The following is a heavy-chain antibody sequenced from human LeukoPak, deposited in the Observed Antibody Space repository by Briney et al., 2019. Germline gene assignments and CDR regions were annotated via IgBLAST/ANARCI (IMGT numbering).Heavy chain of an antibody. V-gene: IGHV3-23*01. CDR3: AKDSAGDYDLNFDY. CDR1: GFTFSSYA. Sequence: GWSLRLSCAASGFTFSSYAMSWVRQAPGKGLEWVSAISGSGGSTYYADSVKGRFTISRDNSKNTLYLQMNSLRAEDTAVYYCAKDSAGDYDLNFDYWGQGTLVTVSS. J-gene: IGHJ4*02. D-gene: IGHD4-17*01. CDR2: ISGSGGST.